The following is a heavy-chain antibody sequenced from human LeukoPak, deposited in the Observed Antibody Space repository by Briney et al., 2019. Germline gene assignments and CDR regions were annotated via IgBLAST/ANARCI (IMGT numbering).Heavy chain of an antibody. CDR2: MNPNSGNT. Sequence: EASVKVSCKASGYTFTSYDINWVRQATGQGLEWMGWMNPNSGNTGYAQKFQGRVTITRNTSISTAYMELSSLRSEDTAVYYCASGAAGYSSGDWFDPWGQGTLVTVSS. CDR3: ASGAAGYSSGDWFDP. CDR1: GYTFTSYD. J-gene: IGHJ5*02. V-gene: IGHV1-8*03. D-gene: IGHD6-25*01.